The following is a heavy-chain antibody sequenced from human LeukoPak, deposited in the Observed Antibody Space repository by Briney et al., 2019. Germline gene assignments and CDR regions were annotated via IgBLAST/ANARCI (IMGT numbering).Heavy chain of an antibody. Sequence: KPSETLSLTCTVSGGSISSYYWSWIRQPAGKGLEWIGSIYYSGSIYYNPSLKSRVIISVDTSKNQFSLKLSSVTAADTAVYYCARSHVQNNFDYWGQGTLVTVSS. CDR3: ARSHVQNNFDY. D-gene: IGHD1/OR15-1a*01. CDR2: IYYSGSI. J-gene: IGHJ4*02. V-gene: IGHV4-4*07. CDR1: GGSISSYY.